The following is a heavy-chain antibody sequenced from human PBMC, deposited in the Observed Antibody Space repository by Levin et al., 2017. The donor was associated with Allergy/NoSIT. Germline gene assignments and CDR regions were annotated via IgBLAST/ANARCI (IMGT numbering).Heavy chain of an antibody. V-gene: IGHV2-70*01. J-gene: IGHJ4*02. CDR2: IDWDDDK. CDR3: ARILYYSSGWYYFDY. D-gene: IGHD6-19*01. CDR1: GFSLSTSGMC. Sequence: QTLSLPCTFSGFSLSTSGMCVSWIRQPPGKALEWLALIDWDDDKYYSTSLKTRLTISKDTSKNQVVLTMTNMDPVDTATYYCARILYYSSGWYYFDYWGQGTLVTVSS.